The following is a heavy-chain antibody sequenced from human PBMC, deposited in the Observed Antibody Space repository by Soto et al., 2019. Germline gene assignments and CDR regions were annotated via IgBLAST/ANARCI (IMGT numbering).Heavy chain of an antibody. CDR1: GFTFSNYA. Sequence: GGSLRLSCAASGFTFSNYAMSWVRQAPGKGLEWVSIISGSGSSEYYADSVKGRFTISRDNSKNTVYVQMNSLRADDTAVYYCARGIGYCSGGSCPTDYWGQGTLVTVSS. J-gene: IGHJ4*02. CDR3: ARGIGYCSGGSCPTDY. D-gene: IGHD2-15*01. V-gene: IGHV3-23*01. CDR2: ISGSGSSE.